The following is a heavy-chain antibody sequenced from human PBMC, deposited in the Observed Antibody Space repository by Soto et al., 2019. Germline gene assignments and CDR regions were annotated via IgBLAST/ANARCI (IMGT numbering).Heavy chain of an antibody. CDR3: ARTRVGTTRYFDS. D-gene: IGHD1-1*01. V-gene: IGHV2-70*11. J-gene: IGHJ4*02. CDR2: IDWDDEK. Sequence: SGPTLVNPTQTLTLTCTFSGFSLRTSGMCVSWIRQPPGKALEWLARIDWDDEKYYSTSLKTRLTISKDTSKNQVVLTMANMDPVDIATYYCARTRVGTTRYFDSWGQGTLVTVSS. CDR1: GFSLRTSGMC.